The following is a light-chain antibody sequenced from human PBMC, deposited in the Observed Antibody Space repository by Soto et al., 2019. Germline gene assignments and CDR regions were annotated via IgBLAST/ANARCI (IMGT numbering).Light chain of an antibody. J-gene: IGKJ4*02. CDR2: TES. CDR3: QQANSFPLT. Sequence: DIQMTQSPSSVSASVGDRVSITCRASRGISNWLAWYQQQPGRAPKLLIYTESSLQSGVTSRFSGTGYGTDFTLTISSLQPEDVSTYYCQQANSFPLTFGGGPKVEIK. V-gene: IGKV1-12*01. CDR1: RGISNW.